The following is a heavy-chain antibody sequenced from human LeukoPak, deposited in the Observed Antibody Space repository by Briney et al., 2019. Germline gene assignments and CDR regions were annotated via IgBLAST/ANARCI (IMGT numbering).Heavy chain of an antibody. J-gene: IGHJ4*02. CDR3: ARDCSGGSCYLPDY. D-gene: IGHD2-15*01. CDR2: IKQDGSEK. V-gene: IGHV3-7*01. CDR1: GFTFSSYW. Sequence: GGTLRLSCAASGFTFSSYWMSWVRQAPGKGLEWVANIKQDGSEKYYVDSVKGRFTISRDNAKNSLYLQMNSLRAEDTAVYYCARDCSGGSCYLPDYWGQGTLVTVSS.